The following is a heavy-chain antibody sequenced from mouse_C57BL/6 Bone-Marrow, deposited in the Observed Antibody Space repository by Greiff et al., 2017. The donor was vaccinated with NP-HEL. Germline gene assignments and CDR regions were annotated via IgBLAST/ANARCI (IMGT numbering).Heavy chain of an antibody. D-gene: IGHD4-1*01. CDR1: GYTFTSYW. CDR3: TRPWGEGLAY. V-gene: IGHV1-5*01. J-gene: IGHJ3*01. CDR2: IYPGNSDT. Sequence: VQLQQSGTVLARPGASVKMSCKTSGYTFTSYWMHWVKQRPGQGLEWIGAIYPGNSDTSYNQKFKGKAKLTAVTSASTAYMELSSLTNEDSAVYYCTRPWGEGLAYWGQGTLVTVSA.